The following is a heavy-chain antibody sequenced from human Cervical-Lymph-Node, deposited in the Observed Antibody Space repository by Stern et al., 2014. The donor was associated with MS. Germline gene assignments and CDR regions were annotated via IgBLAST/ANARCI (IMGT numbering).Heavy chain of an antibody. CDR2: ISYDGSNK. Sequence: VQLVESGGGAVQPGRSLRLSCAASGFTFSGHGTHWVRQAPGKGLEWVAVISYDGSNKYYADSVKGRFTISRDNTKNTLYLQMNSLRGEDTAVFYCARDPAGGEFWSGYSMDVWGQGTTVTVSS. CDR3: ARDPAGGEFWSGYSMDV. CDR1: GFTFSGHG. D-gene: IGHD3-3*01. J-gene: IGHJ6*02. V-gene: IGHV3-30*03.